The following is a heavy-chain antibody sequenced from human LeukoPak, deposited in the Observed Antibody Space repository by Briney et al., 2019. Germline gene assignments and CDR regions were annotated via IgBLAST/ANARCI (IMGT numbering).Heavy chain of an antibody. D-gene: IGHD3-3*01. CDR3: ARGVFWSLDY. Sequence: GGSLRLSCAISGFIFNTNGMNWVRQSPGKGLEWLATIAGGDESTYYADSVKGRFAISRDNSKNTVFLHMNSVRVEDTAVYYCARGVFWSLDYWGQGTPVTVSS. CDR2: IAGGDEST. V-gene: IGHV3-23*01. CDR1: GFIFNTNG. J-gene: IGHJ4*02.